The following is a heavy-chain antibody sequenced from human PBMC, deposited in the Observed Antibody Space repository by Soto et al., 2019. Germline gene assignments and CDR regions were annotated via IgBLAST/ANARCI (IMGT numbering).Heavy chain of an antibody. D-gene: IGHD1-26*01. J-gene: IGHJ3*02. V-gene: IGHV3-30-3*01. Sequence: QVPLVESGGGVVQPGRSLRLSCAASGFTFSAYTMHWVRQPPGKGLEWVAVISYDGNNEYYTDPVKGRFTVSRDNSKSTLYLQMNSLKSEDTAVYYCARDGYSGRSDGFDIWGQGTMVTVSS. CDR1: GFTFSAYT. CDR3: ARDGYSGRSDGFDI. CDR2: ISYDGNNE.